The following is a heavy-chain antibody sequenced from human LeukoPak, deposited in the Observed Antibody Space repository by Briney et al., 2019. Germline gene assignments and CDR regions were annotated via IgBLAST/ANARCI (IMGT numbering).Heavy chain of an antibody. J-gene: IGHJ4*02. CDR3: ARVFAAAAGFDY. CDR1: GGSISSYY. CDR2: IYTSGTI. D-gene: IGHD6-13*01. V-gene: IGHV4-4*07. Sequence: PSETLSLTCTVSGGSISSYYWSWIRQPAGTALEWIGRIYTSGTITYNPSLKSRFTISVDTSKNQFSLKLSSVTAADTAVYYCARVFAAAAGFDYWGQGTLVTVSS.